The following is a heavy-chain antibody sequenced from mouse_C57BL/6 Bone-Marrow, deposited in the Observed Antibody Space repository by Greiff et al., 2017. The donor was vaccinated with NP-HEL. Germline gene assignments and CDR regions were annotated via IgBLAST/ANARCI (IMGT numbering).Heavy chain of an antibody. CDR3: AKNPYYYGSSYGYFDV. CDR1: GFSLTSYG. J-gene: IGHJ1*03. CDR2: IWRGGST. Sequence: VKLMESGPGLVQPSQSLSITCTVSGFSLTSYGVHWVRQSPGKGLEWLGVIWRGGSTDYNAAFMSRRRTTKDNSKSQVFFKMTSLQAHDPAIYYCAKNPYYYGSSYGYFDVWGTGTTVTVSS. D-gene: IGHD1-1*01. V-gene: IGHV2-5*01.